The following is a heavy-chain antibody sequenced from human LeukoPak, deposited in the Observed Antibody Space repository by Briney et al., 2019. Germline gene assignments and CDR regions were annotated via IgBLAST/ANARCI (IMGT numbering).Heavy chain of an antibody. D-gene: IGHD3-22*01. CDR1: GFTLSTYH. Sequence: GGSLRLSCAASGFTLSTYHMNWVRQAPGKGLEWVSYISRSSDAIYYADSVKGRFTISRDNAKNSLYLQMSSLRAEDTAVYFCARDYYDDSSYFQSAYWGQGTLVTVSS. CDR2: ISRSSDAI. V-gene: IGHV3-48*01. J-gene: IGHJ4*02. CDR3: ARDYYDDSSYFQSAY.